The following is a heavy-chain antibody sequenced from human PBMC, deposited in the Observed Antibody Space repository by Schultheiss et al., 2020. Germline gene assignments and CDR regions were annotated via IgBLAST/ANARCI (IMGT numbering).Heavy chain of an antibody. CDR2: ISGSGGST. V-gene: IGHV3-23*01. CDR3: ARGGDYGMDV. CDR1: GFTFSSYA. Sequence: GGSLRLSCAASGFTFSSYAMSWVRQAPGKGLEWVSDISGSGGSTYYADSVKGRFTISRDNAKNSLYLQMNSLRAEDTAVYYCARGGDYGMDVWGQGTTGTVSS. J-gene: IGHJ6*02. D-gene: IGHD3-16*01.